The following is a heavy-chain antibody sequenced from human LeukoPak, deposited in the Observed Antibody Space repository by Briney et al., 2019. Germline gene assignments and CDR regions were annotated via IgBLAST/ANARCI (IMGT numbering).Heavy chain of an antibody. CDR3: ASPFLQYNSTSGWSYRDGL. CDR2: IYTSGST. J-gene: IGHJ4*02. CDR1: GGSISSYY. Sequence: PSETLSLTCTVSGGSISSYYWSWIRQPAGKGLEWIGRIYTSGSTNYNPSLKSRVTMSVDTSKNQFSLKLTSVTAADTAVYYCASPFLQYNSTSGWSYRDGLWGQGTLVTVSS. D-gene: IGHD2/OR15-2a*01. V-gene: IGHV4-4*07.